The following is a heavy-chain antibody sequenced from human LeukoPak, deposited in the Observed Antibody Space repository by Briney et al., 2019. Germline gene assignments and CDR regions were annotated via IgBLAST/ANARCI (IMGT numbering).Heavy chain of an antibody. CDR1: GYTFINYG. D-gene: IGHD5-12*01. Sequence: ASVKVSCKASGYTFINYGISWVRQAPGQGLEWVGWISAENGNTGYVENLQGRVTMTTDTSSSTVYMELRSLRPDDTALYYCAKDGLYSGYDPGSIYNWFDPWGQGTLVTVSS. V-gene: IGHV1-18*01. J-gene: IGHJ5*02. CDR2: ISAENGNT. CDR3: AKDGLYSGYDPGSIYNWFDP.